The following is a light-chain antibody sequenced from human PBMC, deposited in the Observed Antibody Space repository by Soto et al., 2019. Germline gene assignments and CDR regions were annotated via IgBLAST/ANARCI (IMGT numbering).Light chain of an antibody. CDR2: DAS. J-gene: IGKJ5*01. CDR3: QQRSSWPIT. CDR1: QSVSTD. Sequence: ALAQSPVALSLSPGERATLSCRASQSVSTDLAWYQQKPGQAPRLLIYDASNRATGIPARFSGSGSGTDFTLTISSLEPEDFAVYYCQQRSSWPITFGQGTRLENK. V-gene: IGKV3-11*01.